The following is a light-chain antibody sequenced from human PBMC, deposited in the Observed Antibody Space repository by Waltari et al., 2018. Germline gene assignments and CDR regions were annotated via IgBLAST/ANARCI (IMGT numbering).Light chain of an antibody. CDR3: QQSYTTPPMYT. V-gene: IGKV1-39*01. J-gene: IGKJ2*01. CDR2: AAS. CDR1: QNIESD. Sequence: DIQMTQSPSSLSASVGDRVSIPCRASQNIESDLNWYQQKPGKAPRLLIYAASSLQRGVPSRFSGSGSGTDFTLTVSSLQPEDFAIYYCQQSYTTPPMYTFGQGTKLEIK.